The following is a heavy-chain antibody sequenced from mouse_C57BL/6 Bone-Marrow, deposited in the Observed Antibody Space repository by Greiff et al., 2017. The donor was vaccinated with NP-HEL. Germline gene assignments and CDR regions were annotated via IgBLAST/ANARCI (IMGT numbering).Heavy chain of an antibody. CDR3: TRDPGPGGYFDY. CDR1: GFTFSSYA. V-gene: IGHV5-9-1*02. J-gene: IGHJ2*01. Sequence: EVQVVESGEGLVKPGGSLKLSCAASGFTFSSYAMSWVRQTPEKRLEWVAYISSGGDYIYYADTVKGRFTISRDNARNTLYLQMSSLKSEDTAMYYCTRDPGPGGYFDYWGQGTTLTVSS. CDR2: ISSGGDYI.